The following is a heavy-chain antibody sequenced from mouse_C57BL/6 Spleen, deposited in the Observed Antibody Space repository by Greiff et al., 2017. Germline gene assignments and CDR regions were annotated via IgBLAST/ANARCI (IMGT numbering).Heavy chain of an antibody. CDR3: ARHEGSFAY. CDR1: GFTFSSYG. V-gene: IGHV5-6*01. J-gene: IGHJ3*01. CDR2: ISSGGSYT. Sequence: EVQVVESGGDLVKPGGSLKLSCAASGFTFSSYGMSWVRQTPDKRLEWVATISSGGSYTYYPDSVKGRFTISRDNAKNTLYLQMSSLKSEDTAMYYCARHEGSFAYWGQGTLVTVSA.